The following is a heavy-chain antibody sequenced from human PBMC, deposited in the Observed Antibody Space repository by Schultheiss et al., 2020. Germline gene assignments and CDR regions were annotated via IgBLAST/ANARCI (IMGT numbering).Heavy chain of an antibody. CDR1: GGSFSGYY. V-gene: IGHV4-34*01. D-gene: IGHD3-16*02. J-gene: IGHJ4*02. CDR3: ARRERELSLHPFDY. Sequence: SETLSLTCAVYGGSFSGYYWSWIRQPPGKGLEWIGEINHSGSTNYNPSLKSRVTTSVDTSKNQFSLKLSSVTAADTAVYYCARRERELSLHPFDYWGQGTLVTVSS. CDR2: INHSGST.